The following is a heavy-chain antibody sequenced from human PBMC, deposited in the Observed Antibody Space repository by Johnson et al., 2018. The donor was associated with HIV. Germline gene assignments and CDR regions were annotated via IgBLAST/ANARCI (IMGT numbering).Heavy chain of an antibody. J-gene: IGHJ3*02. D-gene: IGHD2-15*01. CDR2: ISFDGSKK. Sequence: QVQLVESGGGLVQPGGSLRLSCAASGFTLSSYPMHWVRQAPGKGLEWVAVISFDGSKKYYADSVKGRFTISRDNSKNTLYLQMDSLRGEDTAVYYCARDPNSSNCSGVTCYSAAFDIWGQGTMVTVSS. V-gene: IGHV3-30*04. CDR3: ARDPNSSNCSGVTCYSAAFDI. CDR1: GFTLSSYP.